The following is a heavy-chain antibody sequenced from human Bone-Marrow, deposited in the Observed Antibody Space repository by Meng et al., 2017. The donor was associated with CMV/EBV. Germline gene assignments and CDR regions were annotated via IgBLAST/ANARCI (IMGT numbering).Heavy chain of an antibody. CDR1: GCTFSSYT. Sequence: SVKVSCKASGCTFSSYTISWVRQAPGQGLEWMGRIIPILGIANYAQKFQGRVTITADKSTSTAYMELSSLRSEDTAVYYCARLSSNYYDSSGRNWFDPWGQGTLVTVSS. CDR2: IIPILGIA. D-gene: IGHD3-22*01. J-gene: IGHJ5*02. V-gene: IGHV1-69*02. CDR3: ARLSSNYYDSSGRNWFDP.